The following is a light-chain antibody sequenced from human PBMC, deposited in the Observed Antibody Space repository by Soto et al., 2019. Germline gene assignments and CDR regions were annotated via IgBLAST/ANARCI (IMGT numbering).Light chain of an antibody. CDR3: QQINNFPPFT. V-gene: IGKV1-9*01. CDR1: QGISNY. Sequence: IQLTQSPSSLSASIGDRVTITCRASQGISNYLAWYQQKPGKAPKLLIYGAFTLQSGVPSRFNGSGSGTDFTLTISSLQPEDLATYYCQQINNFPPFTFGPGTKVDLK. J-gene: IGKJ3*01. CDR2: GAF.